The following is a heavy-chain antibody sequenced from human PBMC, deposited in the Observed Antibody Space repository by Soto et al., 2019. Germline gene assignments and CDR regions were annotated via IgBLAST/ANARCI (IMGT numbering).Heavy chain of an antibody. J-gene: IGHJ4*02. Sequence: PGGSLRLSCAGSGFSFSTYSINWVRHAPWKGLAWVSSISGSGVNTYYSDSVKGRFSISRDNSKNTLVLQMSNLRAEDTAVYYCPKAAHIYFFDHWGQGTLLAVSS. CDR3: PKAAHIYFFDH. CDR1: GFSFSTYS. V-gene: IGHV3-23*01. D-gene: IGHD3-9*01. CDR2: ISGSGVNT.